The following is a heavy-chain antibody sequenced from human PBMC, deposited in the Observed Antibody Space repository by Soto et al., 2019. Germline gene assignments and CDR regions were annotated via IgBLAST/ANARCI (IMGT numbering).Heavy chain of an antibody. J-gene: IGHJ6*02. CDR2: VSGYNGET. V-gene: IGHV1-18*01. CDR1: GYTFTKFG. CDR3: AREGLGIYYYNGMDV. Sequence: QVQLVQSGAEVKKPGASVKVSCKASGYTFTKFGISWVRQAPGQGLEWMGWVSGYNGETSYAQSLQGRVTMTTDTSTTTAYMELRSLRSDDTAVFYCAREGLGIYYYNGMDVWAQGTTVTVSS. D-gene: IGHD6-19*01.